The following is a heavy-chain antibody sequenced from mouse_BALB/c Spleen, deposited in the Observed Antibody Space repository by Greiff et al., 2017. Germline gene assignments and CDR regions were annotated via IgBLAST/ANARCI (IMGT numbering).Heavy chain of an antibody. CDR2: IYPGSGST. Sequence: VKLVESGPELVKPGASVKMSCKASGYTFTDYVISWVKQRTGQGLEWIGEIYPGSGSTYYNEKFKGKATLTADKSSNTAYMQLSSLTSEDSAVYFCARRTTVVADWYFDVWGAGTTVTVSS. CDR1: GYTFTDYV. V-gene: IGHV1-77*01. J-gene: IGHJ1*01. CDR3: ARRTTVVADWYFDV. D-gene: IGHD1-1*01.